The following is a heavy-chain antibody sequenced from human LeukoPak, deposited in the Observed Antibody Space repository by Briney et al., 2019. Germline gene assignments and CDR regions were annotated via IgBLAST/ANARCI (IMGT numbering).Heavy chain of an antibody. CDR1: GGSIRSYY. Sequence: PSETLSLTCTVSGGSIRSYYWSWIRQPPGKGLEWIGYIYNSGSTNYNPSLKSRVTISVDTSKNQFSLKLSSVTAADTALYYCAKHYMGSSYNHGLDCWGQGTLVTVSS. D-gene: IGHD3-10*01. V-gene: IGHV4-59*08. CDR3: AKHYMGSSYNHGLDC. CDR2: IYNSGST. J-gene: IGHJ4*02.